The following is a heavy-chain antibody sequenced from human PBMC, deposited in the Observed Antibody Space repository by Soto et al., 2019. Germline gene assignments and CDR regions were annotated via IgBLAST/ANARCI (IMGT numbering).Heavy chain of an antibody. J-gene: IGHJ6*02. CDR2: IVVGSGIT. CDR3: AADSQQVGYVTLYNYFYGMDV. Sequence: SVKVSCKASGFTLTDSAVQWVRQARGQRLEWIGWIVVGSGITNYAQKFQERVTITWDLSTSTAYMELSSLRPEDTAVYYCAADSQQVGYVTLYNYFYGMDVWGQGTTVTVSS. V-gene: IGHV1-58*01. CDR1: GFTLTDSA. D-gene: IGHD3-16*01.